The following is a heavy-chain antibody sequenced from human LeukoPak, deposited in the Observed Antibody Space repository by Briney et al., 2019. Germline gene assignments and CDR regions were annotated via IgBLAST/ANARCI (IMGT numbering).Heavy chain of an antibody. CDR3: AKGAVRGVIIND. V-gene: IGHV3-30*18. D-gene: IGHD3-10*01. CDR1: GFTFSSYG. CDR2: ISYDGSNK. Sequence: AGGSLRLSCAASGFTFSSYGMHWVRQAPGKGLEWVAVISYDGSNKYYADSVKGRFTISRDNSKNTLYLQMNSLRAEDTAVYYCAKGAVRGVIINDWGQGTLVTVSS. J-gene: IGHJ4*02.